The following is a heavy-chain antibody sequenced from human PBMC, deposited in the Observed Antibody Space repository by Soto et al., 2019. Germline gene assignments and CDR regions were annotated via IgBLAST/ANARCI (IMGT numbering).Heavy chain of an antibody. V-gene: IGHV3-23*01. Sequence: EVQLLESGGGLVQPGGSLRLSCEASGFIFSDHAMSWVRQAPGKGLEWVSAISGNGIATYYADSVKGRFTISRDNSKNTLYLQMNRLRADDTAVYYCARDAISMVWGTNNWFDPWGQGTLVTVSS. D-gene: IGHD3-10*01. CDR1: GFIFSDHA. J-gene: IGHJ5*02. CDR2: ISGNGIAT. CDR3: ARDAISMVWGTNNWFDP.